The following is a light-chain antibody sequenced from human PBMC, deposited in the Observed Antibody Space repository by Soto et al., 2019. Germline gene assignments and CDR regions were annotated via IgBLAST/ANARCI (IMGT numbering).Light chain of an antibody. V-gene: IGKV1-6*01. J-gene: IGKJ1*01. Sequence: AIQLTQSPSSLSSSVGDRVTITCLSSQDIRSALGWYQQKPVKVPKLLIYAASTLQSGVPSRFSGSGSGTDFTLTISSLQPEDFATYYCLLDFSYFWAFGQGTKVDIK. CDR1: QDIRSA. CDR2: AAS. CDR3: LLDFSYFWA.